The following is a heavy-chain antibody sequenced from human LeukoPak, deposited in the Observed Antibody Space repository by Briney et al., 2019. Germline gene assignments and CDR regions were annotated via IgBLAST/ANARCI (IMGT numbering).Heavy chain of an antibody. CDR2: IIPIFGTA. CDR3: ARGGYCSGGSCGVIYYYMDV. V-gene: IGHV1-69*13. D-gene: IGHD2-15*01. J-gene: IGHJ6*03. Sequence: SVRVSCKASGGTFSSYAISWVRQAPGQGLEWRGGIIPIFGTANYAQKFQGRVTITADESRSTAYMELSSLRSEDTAVYYCARGGYCSGGSCGVIYYYMDVWGKGTTVTVSS. CDR1: GGTFSSYA.